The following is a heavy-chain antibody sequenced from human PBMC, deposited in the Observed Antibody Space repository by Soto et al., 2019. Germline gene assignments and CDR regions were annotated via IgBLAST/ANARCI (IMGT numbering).Heavy chain of an antibody. CDR3: AISGRYNWNYGPLYYYYYYMDV. CDR1: GYTFTSYD. V-gene: IGHV1-8*01. J-gene: IGHJ6*03. Sequence: ASVKVSCKASGYTFTSYDINWVRQATGQGLEWMGWMNPNSGNTGYAQKFQGRVTMTRNTSISTAYMELSSLRSEGTAVYYCAISGRYNWNYGPLYYYYYYMDVWGKGTTVTVSS. CDR2: MNPNSGNT. D-gene: IGHD1-7*01.